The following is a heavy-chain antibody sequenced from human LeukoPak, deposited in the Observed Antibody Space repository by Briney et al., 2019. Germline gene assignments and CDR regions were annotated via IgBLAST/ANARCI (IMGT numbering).Heavy chain of an antibody. CDR3: ARSRTGYTSYYYYYGMDV. V-gene: IGHV1-69*13. CDR2: IIPIFGTA. CDR1: GGTFSSYA. D-gene: IGHD3/OR15-3a*01. Sequence: SVKVSCKASGGTFSSYAISWVRQAPGQGLEWMGGIIPIFGTANYAQKFQGRVTITADESTSTAYMELSSLRSEDTAVYYCARSRTGYTSYYYYYGMDVWGQGTTVTVSS. J-gene: IGHJ6*02.